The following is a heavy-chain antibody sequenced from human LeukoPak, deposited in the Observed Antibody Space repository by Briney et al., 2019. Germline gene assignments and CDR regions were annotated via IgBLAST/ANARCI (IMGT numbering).Heavy chain of an antibody. D-gene: IGHD2-2*01. Sequence: GASVKVSCKASGYTFTSYYMHWVRQAPGQGLEWMGIINPSGGSTSYAQKFPGRVTMTRDMSTSTVYMELSSLRSEDTAVYYCAREGISSTALGSYMDVWGKGTTVTVSS. J-gene: IGHJ6*03. CDR1: GYTFTSYY. V-gene: IGHV1-46*01. CDR2: INPSGGST. CDR3: AREGISSTALGSYMDV.